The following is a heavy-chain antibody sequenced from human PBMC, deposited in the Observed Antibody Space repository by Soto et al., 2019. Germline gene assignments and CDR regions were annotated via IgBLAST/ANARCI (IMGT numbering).Heavy chain of an antibody. D-gene: IGHD2-15*01. CDR2: INHSGST. CDR3: ARGRGGWCSGGSCYRPLGYYGMDV. V-gene: IGHV4-34*01. CDR1: GGSFSGYY. J-gene: IGHJ6*02. Sequence: SETLSLTCAVYGGSFSGYYWSWIRQPPGKGLEWIGEINHSGSTNYSPSLKSRVTILVGTSKNQFSLKLSSVTAADTAVYYCARGRGGWCSGGSCYRPLGYYGMDVWGQGTTVTVSS.